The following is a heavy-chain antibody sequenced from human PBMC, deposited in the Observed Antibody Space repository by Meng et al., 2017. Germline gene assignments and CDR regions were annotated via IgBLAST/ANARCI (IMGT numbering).Heavy chain of an antibody. D-gene: IGHD3-22*01. V-gene: IGHV4-4*02. Sequence: QVQLQESGPGLVKPSVTLSLTCAVSGGSISCKNWWSWVRPPPGKGLEWIGEIYHSRSNNYTPSLKSRVTISINTHKNHFSMKLSSVTAAETAVYYCARRYDGSGYLAHWGLGTLVTVSS. CDR3: ARRYDGSGYLAH. CDR1: GGSISCKNW. CDR2: IYHSRSN. J-gene: IGHJ4*02.